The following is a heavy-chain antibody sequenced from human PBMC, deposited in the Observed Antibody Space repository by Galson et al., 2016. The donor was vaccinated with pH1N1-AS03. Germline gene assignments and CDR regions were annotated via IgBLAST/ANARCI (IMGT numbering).Heavy chain of an antibody. CDR2: ISGSGGTT. CDR3: AKAPNAVSTGGEH. J-gene: IGHJ4*02. V-gene: IGHV3-23*01. CDR1: GFTFSSYA. Sequence: SLRLSCAASGFTFSSYAMSWVRQAPGKGLEWVSAISGSGGTTYYADSVKGRFTISRDNSKNTLYLQMNSLAAADTAVYYCAKAPNAVSTGGEHWGQGTLVTVSS. D-gene: IGHD5/OR15-5a*01.